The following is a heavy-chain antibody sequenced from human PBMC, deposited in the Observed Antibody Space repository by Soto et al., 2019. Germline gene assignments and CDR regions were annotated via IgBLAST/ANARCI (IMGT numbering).Heavy chain of an antibody. CDR3: AHALGGGSSSYFDC. D-gene: IGHD3-16*01. CDR2: IYWDDDK. CDR1: GSSLSSSGRG. V-gene: IGHV2-5*02. J-gene: IGHJ4*02. Sequence: QITLKESGPTLVKPTQTLTLTCTFSGSSLSSSGRGVGWIRQPPGKALEWLAVIYWDDDKRYSPSLNSRITIPNDTSNTQVVLTMANMDPVDKATYYCAHALGGGSSSYFDCWGQGTLVTVSS.